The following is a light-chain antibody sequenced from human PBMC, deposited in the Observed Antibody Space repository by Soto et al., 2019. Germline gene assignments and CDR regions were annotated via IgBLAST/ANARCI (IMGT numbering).Light chain of an antibody. Sequence: EIVLTQSPATLSLSPGERATLSCRASQSVSGYLAWYQQKPGQAPRLLIYDASNRASGIPARFSGSGSGTDFTLSISSLEPEDFAVYYCQQRSNWPWTFGQGTKVEIK. CDR1: QSVSGY. V-gene: IGKV3-11*01. J-gene: IGKJ1*01. CDR3: QQRSNWPWT. CDR2: DAS.